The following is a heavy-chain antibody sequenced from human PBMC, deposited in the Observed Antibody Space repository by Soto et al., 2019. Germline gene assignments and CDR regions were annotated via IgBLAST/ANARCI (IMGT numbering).Heavy chain of an antibody. V-gene: IGHV1-8*01. J-gene: IGHJ4*02. CDR2: MNPNSGNT. D-gene: IGHD3-10*01. CDR3: AGELTVRGNDY. Sequence: QVQLVQSGAEVKKPGASVKVSCKASGYTFTSYDINWVRQATGQGLEWMGWMNPNSGNTGYAQKFQGRVTMTRNTSISTAYMELSSLRSEASAVSYCAGELTVRGNDYWGQGTLVTVSS. CDR1: GYTFTSYD.